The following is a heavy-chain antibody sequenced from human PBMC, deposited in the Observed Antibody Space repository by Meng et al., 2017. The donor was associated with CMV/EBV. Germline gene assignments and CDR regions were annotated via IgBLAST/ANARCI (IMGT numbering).Heavy chain of an antibody. CDR3: ARESLRFGSGSYYNRPYYYYGMDV. V-gene: IGHV1-8*01. CDR2: MNPNSGNT. D-gene: IGHD3-10*01. Sequence: ASVKVSCKASGYTFTSYDINWVRQATGQGLEWMGWMNPNSGNTGYAQKFQGRVTMTRNTSISTAYMELSSLRSEDTAVYYCARESLRFGSGSYYNRPYYYYGMDVWGQGTTVTVSS. J-gene: IGHJ6*02. CDR1: GYTFTSYD.